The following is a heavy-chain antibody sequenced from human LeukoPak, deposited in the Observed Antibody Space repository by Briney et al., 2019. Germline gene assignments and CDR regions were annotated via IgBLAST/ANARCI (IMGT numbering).Heavy chain of an antibody. J-gene: IGHJ4*02. CDR1: GFTLDDYT. D-gene: IGHD2-2*01. Sequence: GGSLRLSCAASGFTLDDYTIHWVRQAPGKGLEWVSLISWDGGSTYYADSVKGRFTISRDNAKNSLYLQMNSLRAEDTAVYYCARLYCSSTSCHDPEFDYWGQGTLVTVSS. CDR2: ISWDGGST. CDR3: ARLYCSSTSCHDPEFDY. V-gene: IGHV3-43*01.